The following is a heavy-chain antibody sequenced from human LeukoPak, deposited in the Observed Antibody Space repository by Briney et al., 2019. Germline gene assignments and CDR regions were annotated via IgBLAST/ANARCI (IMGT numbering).Heavy chain of an antibody. CDR3: ARGCEGLGSRSGEEVVPAAMRAPYFDY. CDR2: INHSGST. Sequence: PSETLSLTCAVYGGSFSGYYWSWLRQPPGKGLGWVGEINHSGSTNYNPSLQSRVTISVDTSKNQFSLKLSSVTAADTAVYYCARGCEGLGSRSGEEVVPAAMRAPYFDYWGQGTLVTVSS. D-gene: IGHD2-2*01. CDR1: GGSFSGYY. V-gene: IGHV4-34*01. J-gene: IGHJ4*02.